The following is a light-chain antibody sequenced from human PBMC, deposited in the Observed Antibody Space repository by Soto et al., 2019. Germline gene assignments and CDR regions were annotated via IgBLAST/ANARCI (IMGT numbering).Light chain of an antibody. CDR3: SSYTTSSLYV. CDR2: DVS. J-gene: IGLJ1*01. CDR1: NSDVGGYNY. Sequence: QSALTQPASVSGSPGQSITISCSGTNSDVGGYNYVSWYQQHPGKAPKLMIYDVSYRPSGISNRFSGYKSDNTASLNISGLQAEDEADYYCSSYTTSSLYVFGTGTKLTVL. V-gene: IGLV2-14*01.